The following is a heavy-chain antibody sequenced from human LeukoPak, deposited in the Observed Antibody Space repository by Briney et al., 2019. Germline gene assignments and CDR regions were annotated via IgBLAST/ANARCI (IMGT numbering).Heavy chain of an antibody. CDR1: GFTFYDYA. J-gene: IGHJ4*02. Sequence: PGRSLRLSCAASGFTFYDYAMHWVRQAPGKGLEWVSGISWNSGSIGYADSVKGRFTISRDNAKNSLYLQMNSLRAEDMATYYCARDPYNTILYRLAHWGQGTLVTVSS. CDR3: ARDPYNTILYRLAH. CDR2: ISWNSGSI. V-gene: IGHV3-9*03. D-gene: IGHD3-10*01.